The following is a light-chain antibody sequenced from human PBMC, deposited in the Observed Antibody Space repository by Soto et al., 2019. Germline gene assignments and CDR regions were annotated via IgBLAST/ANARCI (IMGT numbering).Light chain of an antibody. CDR3: QQYGSSPLT. Sequence: EIVLTQSPGTLSLSPGERATLSCRASQSVRSSFLAWYQKKPGQAPRLLIYGESSRATGIPDRFSGSGYGTDFTLTISRLEPEDVAVYYCQQYGSSPLTFGGGTKVEIK. V-gene: IGKV3-20*01. J-gene: IGKJ4*01. CDR1: QSVRSSF. CDR2: GES.